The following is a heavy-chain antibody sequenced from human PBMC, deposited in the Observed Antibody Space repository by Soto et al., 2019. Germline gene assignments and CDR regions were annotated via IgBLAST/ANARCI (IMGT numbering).Heavy chain of an antibody. Sequence: EVQLLESGGVLVQPGGSRRLAGAASGFTFSSYAMSWVRQAPGKGLEWVSAISGSGGSTYYADSVNGRFTISRDNPKNTLYLQMNSLRAEDTAVYYCANKHYDILPGYYTPPYFDYWGQGTLVTVSS. V-gene: IGHV3-23*01. CDR3: ANKHYDILPGYYTPPYFDY. CDR2: ISGSGGST. CDR1: GFTFSSYA. J-gene: IGHJ4*02. D-gene: IGHD3-9*01.